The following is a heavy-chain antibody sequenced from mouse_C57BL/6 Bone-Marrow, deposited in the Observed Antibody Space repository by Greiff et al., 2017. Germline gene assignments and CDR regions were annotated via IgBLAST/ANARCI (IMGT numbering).Heavy chain of an antibody. J-gene: IGHJ3*01. V-gene: IGHV1-55*01. CDR1: GYTFTSYW. D-gene: IGHD1-1*01. CDR2: IYPGSGST. Sequence: QVQLQQPGAELVKPGASVQMSCKASGYTFTSYWITWVKQRPGQGLGWIGDIYPGSGSTNYNEKFKSKATLTVDTSSSTAYMQLSSLTSVDSAVYYCAMDYGSSYQFAYWGQGTLVTVSA. CDR3: AMDYGSSYQFAY.